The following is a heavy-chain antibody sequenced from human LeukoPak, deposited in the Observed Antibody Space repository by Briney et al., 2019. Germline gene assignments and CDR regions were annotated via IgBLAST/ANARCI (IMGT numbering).Heavy chain of an antibody. CDR2: IYYSGST. Sequence: PSETLSLTCTVSGGSISSSSYYWGWIRQPPGKGLEWIGGIYYSGSTYYNPSLKSRVTISVDTSKNQFSLKLSSVTAADTAVYYCARPIGQVVGKYWFDPWGQGTLVTVSS. D-gene: IGHD6-6*01. J-gene: IGHJ5*02. CDR3: ARPIGQVVGKYWFDP. CDR1: GGSISSSSYY. V-gene: IGHV4-39*07.